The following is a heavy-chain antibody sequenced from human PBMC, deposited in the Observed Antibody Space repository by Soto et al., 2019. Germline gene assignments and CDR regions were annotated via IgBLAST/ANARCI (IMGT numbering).Heavy chain of an antibody. CDR2: LYYGRSA. J-gene: IGHJ4*02. CDR3: ALRGMAVVPEY. Sequence: QVQLQESGPGLVKPSETLSLTCAVSGDSISSYYCMWIRQPPGKGLESIGYLYYGRSANYNPSLKRRITLSVDTSTNQCSLTLSSMTAADTAVYYCALRGMAVVPEYWGQGTLVTVSS. V-gene: IGHV4-59*01. CDR1: GDSISSYY. D-gene: IGHD3-22*01.